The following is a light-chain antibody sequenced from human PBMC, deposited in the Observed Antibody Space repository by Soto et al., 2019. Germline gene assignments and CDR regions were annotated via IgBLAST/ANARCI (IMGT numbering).Light chain of an antibody. J-gene: IGKJ2*01. V-gene: IGKV3-20*01. CDR3: HQYGNGAYT. CDR2: AAP. CDR1: QSVTNNN. Sequence: EIVLTKSQGTLSLSPGERVTLSCRASQSVTNNNLAWFQQKPGQAPRLLIHAAPTRAVGIPVRFSGGGSGTDFTLAISRLAPEDFAVYYCHQYGNGAYTFGQGTKV.